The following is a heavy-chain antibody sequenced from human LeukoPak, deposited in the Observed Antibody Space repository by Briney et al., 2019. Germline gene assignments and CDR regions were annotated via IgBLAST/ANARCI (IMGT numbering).Heavy chain of an antibody. CDR3: ARGRRGYSYGSFGY. CDR2: INHSGST. V-gene: IGHV4-34*01. Sequence: PSETLSLTCAVYGGSFSGYYWSWIRQPPGKGLEWIGEINHSGSTNHNPSLKSRVTISVDTSKNQFSLKLSSVTAADTAVYYCARGRRGYSYGSFGYWGQGTLVTVSS. J-gene: IGHJ4*02. CDR1: GGSFSGYY. D-gene: IGHD5-18*01.